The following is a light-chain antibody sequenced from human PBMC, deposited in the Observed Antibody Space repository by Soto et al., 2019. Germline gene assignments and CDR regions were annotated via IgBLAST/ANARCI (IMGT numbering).Light chain of an antibody. CDR1: QSINNW. CDR2: RAS. V-gene: IGKV1-5*03. Sequence: IRMTQSPSTLSASVGDRVTITCRASQSINNWLAWYQQKPGKAPKLLIYRASSLENVVPSRFSGRGSGTEFIFTITSLQPDDFATYYCQQYSSDSTFGQGTKVEIK. J-gene: IGKJ1*01. CDR3: QQYSSDST.